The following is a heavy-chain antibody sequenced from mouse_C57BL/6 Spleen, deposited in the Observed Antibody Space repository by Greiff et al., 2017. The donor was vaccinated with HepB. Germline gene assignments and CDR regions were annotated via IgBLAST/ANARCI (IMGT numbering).Heavy chain of an antibody. CDR1: GFTFSDYG. CDR3: ASPQRTDWYFDV. J-gene: IGHJ1*03. V-gene: IGHV5-17*01. CDR2: ISSGSSTI. Sequence: EVQRVESGGGLVKPGGSLKLSCAASGFTFSDYGMHWVRQAPEKGLEWVAYISSGSSTIYYADTVKGRFTISRDNAKNTLFLQRTSLRSEDTAMYYGASPQRTDWYFDVWGTGTTVTVSS.